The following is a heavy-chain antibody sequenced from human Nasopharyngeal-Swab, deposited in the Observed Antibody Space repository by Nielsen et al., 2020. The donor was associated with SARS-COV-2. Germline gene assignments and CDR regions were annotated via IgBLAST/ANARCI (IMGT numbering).Heavy chain of an antibody. CDR1: GFTFSSYT. Sequence: GESLKISCAASGFTFSSYTMHWVRQAPGKGLVWVSRIKSDGSDINYADSVKGRFTISRDNAKSTLYLQMHSLRAEDTAVYYCARGASTLSNWYFDLWGRGTLVRVSS. D-gene: IGHD2-2*01. V-gene: IGHV3-74*01. CDR2: IKSDGSDI. CDR3: ARGASTLSNWYFDL. J-gene: IGHJ2*01.